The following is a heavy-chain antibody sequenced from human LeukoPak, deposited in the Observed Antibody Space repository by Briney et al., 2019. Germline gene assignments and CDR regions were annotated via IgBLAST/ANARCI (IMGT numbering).Heavy chain of an antibody. CDR3: ARDSDSALGIAYAMDV. V-gene: IGHV1-46*01. D-gene: IGHD3-16*01. Sequence: ASVKVSCRASGGTFSTYYLHWVRQAPGQGLEWMGIIHPSGGSTSYAQKFQGRVTMTRDTSTSTVYMELTSLRSQDTAVYYCARDSDSALGIAYAMDVWGQGTTVTVSS. CDR2: IHPSGGST. J-gene: IGHJ6*02. CDR1: GGTFSTYY.